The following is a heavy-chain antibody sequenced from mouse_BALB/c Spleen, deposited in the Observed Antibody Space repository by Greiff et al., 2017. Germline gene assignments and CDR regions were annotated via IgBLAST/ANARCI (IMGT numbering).Heavy chain of an antibody. CDR3: TRDDGYLWYFDV. CDR2: ISSGGSYT. D-gene: IGHD2-3*01. J-gene: IGHJ1*01. CDR1: GFTFSSYT. V-gene: IGHV5-6-4*01. Sequence: EVQVVESGGGLVKPGGSLKLSCAASGFTFSSYTMSWVRQTPEKRLEWVATISSGGSYTYYPDSVKGRFTISRDNAKNTLYLQMSSLKSEDTAMYYCTRDDGYLWYFDVWGAGTTVTVSS.